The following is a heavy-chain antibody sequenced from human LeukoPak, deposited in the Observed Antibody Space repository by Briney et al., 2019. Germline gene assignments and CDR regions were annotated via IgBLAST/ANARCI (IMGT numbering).Heavy chain of an antibody. CDR2: MNPNSGNT. D-gene: IGHD2-2*01. Sequence: ASVKVSCKASGYTFTSYDINWVRQATGQGLEWMGWMNPNSGNTGYAQKFQGRVTITRNTSISTAYMELSSLRSEDTAVYYCARGYCSSTSCYNWFDPWGQGTLVTVSS. CDR1: GYTFTSYD. J-gene: IGHJ5*02. CDR3: ARGYCSSTSCYNWFDP. V-gene: IGHV1-8*03.